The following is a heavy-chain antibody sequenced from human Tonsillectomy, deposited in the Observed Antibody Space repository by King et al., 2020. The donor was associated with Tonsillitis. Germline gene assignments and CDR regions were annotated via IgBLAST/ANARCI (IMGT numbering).Heavy chain of an antibody. J-gene: IGHJ4*02. V-gene: IGHV3-73*02. CDR3: VRLAAPEYGDYGDY. CDR1: GFTFRGSA. CDR2: IRSKPNSYAT. Sequence: VQLVESGGGLVQPGGSLKLSCAASGFTFRGSAMHWVRQASGKGLEWVGRIRSKPNSYATAYAASVKGRFTMSRDDSKNTAYLQMNSLKIEDTAVYYCVRLAAPEYGDYGDYWGQGTLVTVSS. D-gene: IGHD4-17*01.